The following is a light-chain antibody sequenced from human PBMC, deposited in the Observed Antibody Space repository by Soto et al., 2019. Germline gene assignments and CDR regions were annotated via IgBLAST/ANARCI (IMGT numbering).Light chain of an antibody. Sequence: IVLTPSPGTVSLSPGERATLSCRASQTGSSSYLAWYQQKPGQAPRLLIYGASTRATGIPDRFSGSGSGTDFTLTISRLEPEDSAVYFCQRYGSSQWTFGQWTFGQGPKVEIK. CDR3: QRYGSSQWTFGQWT. V-gene: IGKV3-20*01. CDR1: QTGSSSY. J-gene: IGKJ1*01. CDR2: GAS.